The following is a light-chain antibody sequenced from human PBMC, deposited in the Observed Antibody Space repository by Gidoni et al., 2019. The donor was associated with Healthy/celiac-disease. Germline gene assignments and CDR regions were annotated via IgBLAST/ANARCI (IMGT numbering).Light chain of an antibody. CDR2: EVS. Sequence: QSPLTQPASVSGSPGQSTTISCTGTDSDVGGYKYVSWYQHHPDKAPKVIIYEVSNRPSGVSNRFSGSKSGNTASLTISGLQAEDEADYYCTSYTRSSTWVFGGGTKLTVL. V-gene: IGLV2-14*01. CDR3: TSYTRSSTWV. CDR1: DSDVGGYKY. J-gene: IGLJ3*02.